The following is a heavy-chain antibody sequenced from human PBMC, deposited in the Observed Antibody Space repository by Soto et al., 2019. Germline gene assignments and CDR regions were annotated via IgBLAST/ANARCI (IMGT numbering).Heavy chain of an antibody. CDR2: ISQSGNT. Sequence: SETLSLTCSIYSGSFSGYYWSWIRQPPGKGLEWIGEISQSGNTNYSPSLKSRVSISIDTSKKQFSLNLASVSAADTAMYYCARVKKYFDSLTYFDYWGQGTLVTVSS. CDR1: SGSFSGYY. D-gene: IGHD3-22*01. CDR3: ARVKKYFDSLTYFDY. V-gene: IGHV4-34*01. J-gene: IGHJ4*02.